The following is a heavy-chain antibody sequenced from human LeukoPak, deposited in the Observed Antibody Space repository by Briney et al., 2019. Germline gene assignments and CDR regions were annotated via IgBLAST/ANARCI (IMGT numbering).Heavy chain of an antibody. Sequence: GGSLRLSCAASGFTFSSYAMSWVRQAPGKGLEWVSAISGSGGSTYYADSVKGRFTISRDNSKNTLYLQMNSLRAEDTAVYYCAKTKTGGYGYKDDAFDIWGQGTMVTVSS. D-gene: IGHD5-18*01. CDR2: ISGSGGST. CDR1: GFTFSSYA. V-gene: IGHV3-23*01. J-gene: IGHJ3*02. CDR3: AKTKTGGYGYKDDAFDI.